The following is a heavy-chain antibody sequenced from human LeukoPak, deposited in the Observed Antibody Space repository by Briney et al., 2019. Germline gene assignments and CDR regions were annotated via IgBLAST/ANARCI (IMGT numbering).Heavy chain of an antibody. D-gene: IGHD2-15*01. CDR3: ARGIPRSALYFDY. CDR1: GGSFSGYY. V-gene: IGHV4-34*01. Sequence: SETRSLTCAVYGGSFSGYYWSWIRQLPGKGLEWIGEINHSGSTNYNPSLKSRVTISVDTSKNQFSLKLSSVTAADTAVYYCARGIPRSALYFDYWGQGTLVTVS. J-gene: IGHJ4*02. CDR2: INHSGST.